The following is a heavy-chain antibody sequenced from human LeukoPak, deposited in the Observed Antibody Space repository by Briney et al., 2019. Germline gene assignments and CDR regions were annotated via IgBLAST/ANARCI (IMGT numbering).Heavy chain of an antibody. CDR3: ARGVYIAAAQYGY. CDR1: GGSISSYY. V-gene: IGHV4-59*13. Sequence: SETLSLTCTVFGGSISSYYWSWIRQPPGKGLEWIGCIYYSGTTNYNPSLKSRVTISVDTSKNQFSLKLSSVTAADTAVYYCARGVYIAAAQYGYWGQGTLVTVSS. CDR2: IYYSGTT. J-gene: IGHJ4*02. D-gene: IGHD6-13*01.